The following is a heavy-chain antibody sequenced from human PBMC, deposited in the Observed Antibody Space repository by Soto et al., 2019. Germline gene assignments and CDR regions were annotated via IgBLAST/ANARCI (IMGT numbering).Heavy chain of an antibody. J-gene: IGHJ4*02. D-gene: IGHD6-25*01. CDR3: AFAADGFDY. CDR2: IANTGDT. V-gene: IGHV3-13*01. Sequence: DVQLVESGGDLVQPGESLRLSCAASGFSFSNYDFHWVRQAPGKGLEWVSGIANTGDTYYAGSVKGRFTMSRENGKNSRYLRINSRRAADAGVYFCAFAADGFDYWGQGALVTVSS. CDR1: GFSFSNYD.